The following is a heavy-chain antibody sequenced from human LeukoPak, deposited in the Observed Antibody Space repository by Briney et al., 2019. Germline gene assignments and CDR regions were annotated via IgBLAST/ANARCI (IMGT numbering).Heavy chain of an antibody. V-gene: IGHV3-20*04. CDR3: ARSRNGAYQAFDI. Sequence: GGSLRLSCAASGFTFDDHGMSWVRQAPGKGLEWVSGINWNGYSTGYADSVRGRFTISRDNAKNSLYLQMNNLRAEDTALYYCARSRNGAYQAFDIWGQGTMVTVSS. D-gene: IGHD1-26*01. CDR1: GFTFDDHG. CDR2: INWNGYST. J-gene: IGHJ3*02.